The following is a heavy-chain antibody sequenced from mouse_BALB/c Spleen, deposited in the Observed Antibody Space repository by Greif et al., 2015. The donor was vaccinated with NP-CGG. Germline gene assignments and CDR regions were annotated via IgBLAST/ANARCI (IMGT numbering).Heavy chain of an antibody. CDR3: ARDYYGSSYWYFDV. V-gene: IGHV7-1*02. CDR1: GFTFSDFY. J-gene: IGHJ1*01. CDR2: SRNKANDYTT. Sequence: VQLKDSGGGLVQPGGSLRLSCATSGFTFSDFYMEWVRQPPGKRLEWIAASRNKANDYTTEYSASVKGRFIVSRDTSQSILYLQMNALRAEDTAIYYCARDYYGSSYWYFDVWGAGTTVTVSS. D-gene: IGHD1-1*01.